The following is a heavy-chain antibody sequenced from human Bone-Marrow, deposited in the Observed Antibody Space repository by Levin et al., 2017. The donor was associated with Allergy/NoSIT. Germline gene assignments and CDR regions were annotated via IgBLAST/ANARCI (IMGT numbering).Heavy chain of an antibody. J-gene: IGHJ4*02. CDR1: GGSINNYY. CDR3: ARDRGHGFSFRQFTF. V-gene: IGHV4-59*01. D-gene: IGHD5-12*01. Sequence: PSETLSLTCTVSGGSINNYYWNWIRQPPGKGLEWIGYVSYSGSTSYKPSLRSRVTISVDTSKNQFYLKMTSVTAADTAVYICARDRGHGFSFRQFTFWGQVALVIVSS. CDR2: VSYSGST.